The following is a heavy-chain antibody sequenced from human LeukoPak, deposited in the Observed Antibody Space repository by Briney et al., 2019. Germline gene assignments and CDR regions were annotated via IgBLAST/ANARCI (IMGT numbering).Heavy chain of an antibody. J-gene: IGHJ4*02. CDR1: GFTFTTYA. V-gene: IGHV3-23*01. CDR2: ISDSGDST. CDR3: AKSHSVGYRGYFDY. D-gene: IGHD5-12*01. Sequence: GGSLRLSCAASGFTFTTYAMSWVRQAPGQGLEWISTISDSGDSTYYADSVKGRFTISRDNSKNTLYVQMNSLRAEDTAVYYCAKSHSVGYRGYFDYWGQGTLVTVSS.